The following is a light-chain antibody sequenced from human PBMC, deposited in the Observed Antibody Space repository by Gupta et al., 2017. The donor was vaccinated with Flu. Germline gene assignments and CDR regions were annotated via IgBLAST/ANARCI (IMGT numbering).Light chain of an antibody. J-gene: IGLJ2*01. CDR1: VSDVGGDEF. V-gene: IGLV2-8*01. Sequence: GSVSDVGGDEFVSGYRHHPAKAHDLVIYEVSKRASEAPGRLSGSKSGNTASLTVAGLQAEDEADYYCSSYAGSNIVVFGGGTKRTVL. CDR2: EVS. CDR3: SSYAGSNIVV.